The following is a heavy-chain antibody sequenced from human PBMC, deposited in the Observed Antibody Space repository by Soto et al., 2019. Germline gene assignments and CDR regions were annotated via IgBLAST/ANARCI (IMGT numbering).Heavy chain of an antibody. CDR3: ARRLLEYSSGWYWFDP. CDR2: IIPIFGAA. V-gene: IGHV1-69*13. CDR1: GGTFSSYA. Sequence: SVKVSCKASGGTFSSYAISWVRQAPGQGLEWMGGIIPIFGAANYAQKFQGRVTITADESTSTAYMELSSLRSEDTAVYYCARRLLEYSSGWYWFDPWGQGTLVTVSS. J-gene: IGHJ5*02. D-gene: IGHD6-19*01.